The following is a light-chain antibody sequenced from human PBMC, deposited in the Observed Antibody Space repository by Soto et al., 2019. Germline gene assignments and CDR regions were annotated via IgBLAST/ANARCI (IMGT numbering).Light chain of an antibody. J-gene: IGKJ1*01. CDR3: QHYDSKPRT. Sequence: EIVLTQSPGTLSLSPGERATLSCRASQSVGTSYLAWYQQKVGQAPRLLIYGTSNRAAGIPDRFSGSGSGTDFTLNVSRLEPEDYAVYYCQHYDSKPRTFGQGTKV. CDR1: QSVGTSY. V-gene: IGKV3-20*01. CDR2: GTS.